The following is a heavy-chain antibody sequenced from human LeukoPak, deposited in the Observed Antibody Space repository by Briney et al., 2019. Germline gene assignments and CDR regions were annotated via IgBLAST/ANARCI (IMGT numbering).Heavy chain of an antibody. Sequence: SVKVSCKASGYTFSDYYIHWVRQAPGQGLEWMAWINSNSGGTNYAQRFEGRVTMTRDTSISTAYMELSRLTSDDTAVYYCARGGWSGYSYGSVPEKYFDYWGQGTLVTVSS. CDR1: GYTFSDYY. J-gene: IGHJ4*02. CDR3: ARGGWSGYSYGSVPEKYFDY. D-gene: IGHD5-18*01. CDR2: INSNSGGT. V-gene: IGHV1-2*02.